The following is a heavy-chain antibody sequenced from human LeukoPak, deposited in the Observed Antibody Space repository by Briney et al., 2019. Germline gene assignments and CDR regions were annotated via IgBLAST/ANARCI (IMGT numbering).Heavy chain of an antibody. CDR2: ISYRSSDI. J-gene: IGHJ6*03. D-gene: IGHD6-13*01. CDR1: GFTLSSYN. CDR3: ARVYSSSWYSGYLYMDL. V-gene: IGHV3-21*01. Sequence: GGSLRLSCAASGFTLSSYNMKGVRQAPGKGLEGVSSISYRSSDIEYADSVKGRFTISRDNTKKSLYLQMSGLRAEDTAVYYCARVYSSSWYSGYLYMDLWGKGTTVTVSS.